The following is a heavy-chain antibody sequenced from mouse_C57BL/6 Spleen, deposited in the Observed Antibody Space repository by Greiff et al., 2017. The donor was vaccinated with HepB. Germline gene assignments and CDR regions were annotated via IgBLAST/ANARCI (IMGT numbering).Heavy chain of an antibody. CDR1: GFTFSDYY. D-gene: IGHD1-1*01. J-gene: IGHJ4*01. CDR2: INYDGSST. V-gene: IGHV5-16*01. Sequence: EVKLVESEGGLVQPGSSMKLSCTASGFTFSDYYMAWVRQVPEKGLEWVANINYDGSSTYYLDSLKSRFIISRDNAKNILYLQMSSLKSEDTATYYCARDLGYYGDGGAMDYWGQGTSVTVSS. CDR3: ARDLGYYGDGGAMDY.